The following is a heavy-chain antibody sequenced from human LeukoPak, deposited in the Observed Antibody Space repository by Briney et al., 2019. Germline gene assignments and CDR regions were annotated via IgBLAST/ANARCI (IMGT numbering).Heavy chain of an antibody. J-gene: IGHJ4*02. Sequence: GRSLRLSCTASGFTYNHYGMHWVRQAQGKGLEWVAVIWSDGTEKYYADAVKGRFTVSRDDSSNTLYLQMNSLRGEDTAVYYCARDAQRGFDYSNSLEYWGQGTLVTVSS. CDR3: ARDAQRGFDYSNSLEY. V-gene: IGHV3-33*08. CDR1: GFTYNHYG. D-gene: IGHD4-11*01. CDR2: IWSDGTEK.